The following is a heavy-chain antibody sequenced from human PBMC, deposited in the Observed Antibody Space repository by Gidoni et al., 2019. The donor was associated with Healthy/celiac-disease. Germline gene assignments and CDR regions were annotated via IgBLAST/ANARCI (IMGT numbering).Heavy chain of an antibody. CDR2: IYYSGST. V-gene: IGHV4-59*01. CDR3: ARWEMATIGGFDY. CDR1: GGSINSYY. J-gene: IGHJ4*02. D-gene: IGHD5-12*01. Sequence: QVQLQESGPGLVKPSETLSLTCTVSGGSINSYYWSWIRQPPGKGLEWIGYIYYSGSTNYNPSLKSRITISVDTSKNQFSLKLSSVTAADTAVYYCARWEMATIGGFDYWGQGTLVTVSS.